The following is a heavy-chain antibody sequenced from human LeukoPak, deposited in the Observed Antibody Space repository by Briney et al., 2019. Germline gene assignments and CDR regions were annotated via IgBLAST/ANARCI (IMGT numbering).Heavy chain of an antibody. CDR3: ARGPTRYSGSYGRFDY. Sequence: SETLSLTCAVYGGSFSGYYWSWIRQPPGKGLEWIGEINHSGSTNYNPSLKSRVTISVDTSKNQFSLKLSSVTAADTAVYYCARGPTRYSGSYGRFDYWGQGTLVTVSS. V-gene: IGHV4-34*01. J-gene: IGHJ4*02. CDR1: GGSFSGYY. D-gene: IGHD1-26*01. CDR2: INHSGST.